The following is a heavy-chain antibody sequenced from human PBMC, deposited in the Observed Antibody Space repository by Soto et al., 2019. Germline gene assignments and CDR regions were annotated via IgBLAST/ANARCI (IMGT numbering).Heavy chain of an antibody. J-gene: IGHJ6*03. D-gene: IGHD2-2*01. CDR2: IYYSGST. CDR1: GGSFSGYY. CDR3: ARSGASYCSSTSCPLIYYYYMDV. Sequence: SETLSLTCAVYGGSFSGYYWSWIRQPPGKGLEWIGYIYYSGSTNYNPSLKSRVTISVDTSKNQFSLKLSSVTAADTAVYYCARSGASYCSSTSCPLIYYYYMDVWGKGTTVTVSS. V-gene: IGHV4-59*01.